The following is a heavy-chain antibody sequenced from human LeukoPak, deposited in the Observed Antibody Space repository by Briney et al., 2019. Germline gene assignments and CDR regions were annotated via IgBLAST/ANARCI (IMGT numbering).Heavy chain of an antibody. CDR2: IYYSGST. J-gene: IGHJ4*02. CDR3: ARDYARPGGATDGIDY. Sequence: SETLSLTCTVSGGSISSSSYYWGWIRQPPEKGLEWIGSIYYSGSTYYNPSLKSRVTISVDTSKNQFSLKLSSVTAADTAVYYCARDYARPGGATDGIDYWGQGTLVTVSS. CDR1: GGSISSSSYY. V-gene: IGHV4-39*07. D-gene: IGHD1-26*01.